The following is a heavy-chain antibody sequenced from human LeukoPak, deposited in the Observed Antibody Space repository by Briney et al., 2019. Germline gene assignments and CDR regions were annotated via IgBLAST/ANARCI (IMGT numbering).Heavy chain of an antibody. CDR2: INPNSGGT. V-gene: IGHV1-2*02. CDR1: GYTFTGYY. J-gene: IGHJ4*02. Sequence: GASVKVSCKASGYTFTGYYIHCVRQAPGQGLEWMGWINPNSGGTNYTQKFQGRVTMTRDTSFSTAYMELSNLRSDDTSIYYCARGYGSGSYYHFDFWGQGTLVTVSS. D-gene: IGHD3-10*01. CDR3: ARGYGSGSYYHFDF.